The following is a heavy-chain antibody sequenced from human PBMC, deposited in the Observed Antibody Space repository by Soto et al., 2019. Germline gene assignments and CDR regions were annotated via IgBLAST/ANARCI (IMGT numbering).Heavy chain of an antibody. CDR1: AGSISNYF. Sequence: LSLTCTVSAGSISNYFCNWIRQPAGKGLEWIGRIDNSGSTNYNPSLKSRVTMSSDTSRNQFSLKLNSVTAADTAVYYCARGGQDFWSGPFDYWGQGALVTVSS. J-gene: IGHJ4*02. D-gene: IGHD3-3*01. CDR2: IDNSGST. CDR3: ARGGQDFWSGPFDY. V-gene: IGHV4-4*07.